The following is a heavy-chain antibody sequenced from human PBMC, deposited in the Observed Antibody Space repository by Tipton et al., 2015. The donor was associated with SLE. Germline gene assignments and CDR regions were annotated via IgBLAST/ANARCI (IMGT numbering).Heavy chain of an antibody. Sequence: QLVQSGGGLVQPGGSLRLSCAASGFTFSSYAMHWVRQAPGKGLEWVAVISYDGSNKYYADSVKGRFTISRDNSKNTLYLQMNSLRAEDTAVYYCARVHDFGYFQHWGQGTLVTVSS. CDR2: ISYDGSNK. D-gene: IGHD3-3*01. J-gene: IGHJ1*01. CDR1: GFTFSSYA. CDR3: ARVHDFGYFQH. V-gene: IGHV3-30-3*01.